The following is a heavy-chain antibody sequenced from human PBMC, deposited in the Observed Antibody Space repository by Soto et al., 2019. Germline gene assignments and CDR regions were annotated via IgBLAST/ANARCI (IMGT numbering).Heavy chain of an antibody. D-gene: IGHD3-22*01. CDR1: GFTFSNAW. Sequence: PGGSLRLSCAASGFTFSNAWMNWVRQAPGKGLEWVGRIKSKTDGGTTDYAAPVKGRFTISRDDSKNTLYLQMNSLKTEDTAVYYCTTDTYYYDSSGYYPLFDYWGQGTLVTVSS. V-gene: IGHV3-15*07. CDR2: IKSKTDGGTT. CDR3: TTDTYYYDSSGYYPLFDY. J-gene: IGHJ4*02.